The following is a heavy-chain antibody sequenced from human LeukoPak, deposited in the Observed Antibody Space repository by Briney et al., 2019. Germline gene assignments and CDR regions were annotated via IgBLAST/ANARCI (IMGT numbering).Heavy chain of an antibody. CDR3: ARGAPSMYSSGWYYFDY. V-gene: IGHV4-4*07. CDR1: GGSISNYY. Sequence: SETLSLTCTVSGGSISNYYRSWIRQPAGKGLEWIGRIYTSGSTNHNPSLKSRVTMSVNTSKNQFSLKLSSVTAADTAVYYCARGAPSMYSSGWYYFDYWGQGTLVTVSS. CDR2: IYTSGST. D-gene: IGHD6-19*01. J-gene: IGHJ4*02.